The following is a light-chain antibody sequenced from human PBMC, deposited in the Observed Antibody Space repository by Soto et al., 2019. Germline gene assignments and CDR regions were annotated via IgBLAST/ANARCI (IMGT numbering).Light chain of an antibody. V-gene: IGKV3-20*01. CDR3: QQYGSSPWT. CDR1: QSVTNSY. Sequence: EIVLTQSPCTLSLSPGERATLSCRASQSVTNSYLAWYQQKPGQAPRLLIYGASSRATGIPDRFSGSGSETDFTLTISRLEPEDFAVYYCQQYGSSPWTFGQGTKVDIK. J-gene: IGKJ1*01. CDR2: GAS.